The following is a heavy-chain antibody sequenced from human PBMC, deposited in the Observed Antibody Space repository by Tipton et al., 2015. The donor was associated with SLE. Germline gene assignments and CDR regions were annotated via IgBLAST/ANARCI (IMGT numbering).Heavy chain of an antibody. Sequence: TLSLTCTVSGGSFSSGSYFWTWIRQPAGKGLEWIGHIQASGSTRYNPSLKSRVTISIDTSKKQVSLELGSVTAADTAVYYCARQDLGRAATLTFDIWGLGTLVTVSS. CDR2: IQASGST. J-gene: IGHJ4*02. V-gene: IGHV4-61*09. D-gene: IGHD6-25*01. CDR3: ARQDLGRAATLTFDI. CDR1: GGSFSSGSYF.